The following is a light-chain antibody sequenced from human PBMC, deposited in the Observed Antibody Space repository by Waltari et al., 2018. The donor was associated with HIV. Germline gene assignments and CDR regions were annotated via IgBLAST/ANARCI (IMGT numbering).Light chain of an antibody. Sequence: DIQMTQSPSSLSASVGARVTITCQASQDISNQLNWYQQKPGKAPKLLIYDASNLETGVPSRFSGSGSGTDFTFTISSLQPEDIATYYCQQYDNLPLTFGGGTKVEIK. CDR2: DAS. CDR3: QQYDNLPLT. V-gene: IGKV1-33*01. CDR1: QDISNQ. J-gene: IGKJ4*01.